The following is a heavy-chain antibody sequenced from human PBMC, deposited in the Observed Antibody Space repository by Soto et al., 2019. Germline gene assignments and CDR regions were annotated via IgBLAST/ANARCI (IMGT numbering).Heavy chain of an antibody. CDR2: MKQEGSEK. CDR3: ARDLGYSSSTSCPEDAFDI. V-gene: IGHV3-7*01. D-gene: IGHD2-2*01. Sequence: PGGFRRLSFTASGFTFSSYWMTWFRQAPGKGLGWVGNMKQEGSEKYYVDAVKGRSTTYIDSAKNPLYRQRNNLRPGDTPWYYCARDLGYSSSTSCPEDAFDIWGKGTMATVS. CDR1: GFTFSSYW. J-gene: IGHJ3*02.